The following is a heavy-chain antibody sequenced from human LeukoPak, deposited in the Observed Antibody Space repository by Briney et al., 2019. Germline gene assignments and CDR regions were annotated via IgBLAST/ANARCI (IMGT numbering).Heavy chain of an antibody. V-gene: IGHV4-38-2*02. CDR3: ARGGATGTTEDAFDI. CDR1: GYSVSSGYY. D-gene: IGHD1-1*01. Sequence: SETLSLTCTVSGYSVSSGYYWGWIRQPPGKGLEWIGSIYYSATTYYNPSLKSRVTISVDTSKDQFSLKLSSVTAADTAVYYCARGGATGTTEDAFDIWGQGTMVTVSS. J-gene: IGHJ3*02. CDR2: IYYSATT.